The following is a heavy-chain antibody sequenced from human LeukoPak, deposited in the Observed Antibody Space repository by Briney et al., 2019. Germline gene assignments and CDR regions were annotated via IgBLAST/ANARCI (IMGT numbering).Heavy chain of an antibody. CDR1: GFSVSNNY. V-gene: IGHV3-53*01. D-gene: IGHD3-22*01. CDR3: ARDFLGEDSYDSSLGDF. J-gene: IGHJ4*02. Sequence: PGGSLRLSCAASGFSVSNNYMSWVRQAPGKGLEWVSVIYNSGTTYYADSVKGRFTISRDNSKNTLYLQMNNLRAEDTAVYYCARDFLGEDSYDSSLGDFWGQGTLVTVSS. CDR2: IYNSGTT.